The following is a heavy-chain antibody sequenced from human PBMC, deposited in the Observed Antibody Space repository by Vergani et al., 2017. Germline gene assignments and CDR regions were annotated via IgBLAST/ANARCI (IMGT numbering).Heavy chain of an antibody. CDR1: GGSMSGYY. D-gene: IGHD3-10*01. V-gene: IGHV4-59*01. Sequence: QVRLQESGPGLVKPSETLSLTCSVSGGSMSGYYWSWIRQPPGKELEWIGYMYHSGSTNYNPSLETPVTISGDTSKNQFSLKLNSVTAADTAVYYCGRVADFYGLGSRLLDLWGQGILVTVSS. CDR2: MYHSGST. J-gene: IGHJ5*02. CDR3: GRVADFYGLGSRLLDL.